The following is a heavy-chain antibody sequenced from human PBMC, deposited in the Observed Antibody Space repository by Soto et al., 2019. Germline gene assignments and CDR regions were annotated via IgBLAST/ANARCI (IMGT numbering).Heavy chain of an antibody. CDR3: ARMIPYGDYVFGQLDY. CDR1: GGTFSSYA. Sequence: ASVKVSCKASGGTFSSYAISWVRQAPGQGLEWMGGIIPIFGTANYAQKFQGRVTITADESTSTAYMELSSLRSEDTAVYYCARMIPYGDYVFGQLDYWGQGTLVTVS. CDR2: IIPIFGTA. J-gene: IGHJ4*02. V-gene: IGHV1-69*13. D-gene: IGHD4-17*01.